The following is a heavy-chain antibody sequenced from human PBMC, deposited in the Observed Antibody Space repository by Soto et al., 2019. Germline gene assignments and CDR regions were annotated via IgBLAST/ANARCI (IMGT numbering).Heavy chain of an antibody. D-gene: IGHD6-25*01. CDR3: ARDLAAAPQPPGWFDP. CDR1: GYTSTSYY. J-gene: IGHJ5*02. V-gene: IGHV1-46*01. Sequence: GXSVKVSCKASGYTSTSYYMHWVRQAPVQGLEWMGIINPSGGSTSYAQKFQGRVTMTRDTSTSTVYMELSSLRSEDTAVYYCARDLAAAPQPPGWFDPWGQGTLVTVSS. CDR2: INPSGGST.